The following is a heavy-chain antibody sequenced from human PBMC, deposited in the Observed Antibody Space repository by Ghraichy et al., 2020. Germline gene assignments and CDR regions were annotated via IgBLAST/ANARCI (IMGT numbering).Heavy chain of an antibody. CDR3: ARGRGWGYCSGGSCYFTSNWFDP. CDR2: INHSGST. J-gene: IGHJ5*02. CDR1: GGSFSGYY. V-gene: IGHV4-34*01. Sequence: GSLRLSCAVYGGSFSGYYWSWIRQPPGKGLEWIGEINHSGSTNYNPSLKSRVTISVDTSKNQFSLKLSSVTAADTAVYYCARGRGWGYCSGGSCYFTSNWFDPWGQGTLVTVSS. D-gene: IGHD2-15*01.